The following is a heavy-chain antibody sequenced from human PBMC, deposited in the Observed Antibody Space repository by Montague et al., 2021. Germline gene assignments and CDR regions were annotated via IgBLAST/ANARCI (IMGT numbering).Heavy chain of an antibody. CDR1: GFTFSSYA. CDR3: AKEEEYCSGDSCYIDY. Sequence: SLRLSCAAPGFTFSSYAMSWVRQAPGKGLEWVSAISGSGGSTYYADSVKGRFTISRDNSKNTLYLQMNSLRAEDTAVYSCAKEEEYCSGDSCYIDYWGQGTRVTVSS. J-gene: IGHJ4*02. CDR2: ISGSGGST. D-gene: IGHD2-15*01. V-gene: IGHV3-23*01.